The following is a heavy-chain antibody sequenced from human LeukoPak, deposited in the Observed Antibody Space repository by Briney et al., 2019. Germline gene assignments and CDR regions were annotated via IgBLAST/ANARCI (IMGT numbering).Heavy chain of an antibody. Sequence: PGGSLRLSCAASGFTFSDYAMHWVRQAPGKGLEWVAFISYDGSNKYYAESMRGRFTISRDNSENTLYLQMNSLRAEDTAVYYCARDDWGFDPWGQGTLVTVSS. CDR3: ARDDWGFDP. J-gene: IGHJ5*02. V-gene: IGHV3-30-3*01. CDR1: GFTFSDYA. CDR2: ISYDGSNK. D-gene: IGHD2-21*01.